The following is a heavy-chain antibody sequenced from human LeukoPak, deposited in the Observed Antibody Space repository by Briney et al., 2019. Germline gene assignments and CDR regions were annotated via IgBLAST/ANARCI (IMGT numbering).Heavy chain of an antibody. Sequence: ASVKVSCTASGYTFITYKMHWVRQAPGQGLEWVGIINPSDGDRRNAQKFQGRVTMTRDMSTSTVYMELSSLRSEDTAVYYCATPRSSGWYDYWGQGTLVTVSS. D-gene: IGHD6-19*01. V-gene: IGHV1-46*01. CDR2: INPSDGDR. CDR1: GYTFITYK. CDR3: ATPRSSGWYDY. J-gene: IGHJ4*02.